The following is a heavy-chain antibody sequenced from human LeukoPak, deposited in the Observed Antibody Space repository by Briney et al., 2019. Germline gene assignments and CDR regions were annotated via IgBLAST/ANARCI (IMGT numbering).Heavy chain of an antibody. CDR3: ARGLAARLRRGSGWFDP. D-gene: IGHD6-6*01. Sequence: NPSETLSLTCTVSGGSISSYYWSWIRQPPGKGLEWIGYIYYSGSTNYNPSLKSRVTISVDTSKNQFPLKLSSVTAADTAVYYCARGLAARLRRGSGWFDPWGQGTLVTVSS. J-gene: IGHJ5*02. CDR2: IYYSGST. CDR1: GGSISSYY. V-gene: IGHV4-59*01.